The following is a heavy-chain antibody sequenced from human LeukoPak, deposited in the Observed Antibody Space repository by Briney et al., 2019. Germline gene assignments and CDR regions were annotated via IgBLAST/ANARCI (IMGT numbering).Heavy chain of an antibody. J-gene: IGHJ3*02. CDR3: AREVGATNAFDI. CDR1: GFTFSNYW. CDR2: INSDGSST. V-gene: IGHV3-74*01. Sequence: GGSLRLSCAASGFTFSNYWMHWVRQAPGKGLVWVSHINSDGSSTSYADSVKGRFTISRDNAKNTLYLEVNTLRAEDTAVYYCAREVGATNAFDIWGQGTMVTVSS. D-gene: IGHD1-26*01.